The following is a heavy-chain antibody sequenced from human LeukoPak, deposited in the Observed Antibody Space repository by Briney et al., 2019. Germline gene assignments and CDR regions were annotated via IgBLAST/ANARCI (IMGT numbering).Heavy chain of an antibody. D-gene: IGHD6-13*01. Sequence: SQTLSLTCAIYGDSVSSNTAAWNWIRQSPSRGLEWLGRTYYRSKWYNDYAVSVKSRITINPDTSKNQFSLQLNSVTPEDTAVYYCARDSGRVVMAAAGSGGYDYWGQGTLVTVSS. CDR2: TYYRSKWYN. V-gene: IGHV6-1*01. J-gene: IGHJ4*02. CDR3: ARDSGRVVMAAAGSGGYDY. CDR1: GDSVSSNTAA.